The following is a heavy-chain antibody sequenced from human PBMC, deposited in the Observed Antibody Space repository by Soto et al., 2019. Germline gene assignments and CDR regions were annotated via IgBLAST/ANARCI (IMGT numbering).Heavy chain of an antibody. D-gene: IGHD4-17*01. CDR3: ARVPGLTTVVTSYYFDY. Sequence: LRLSCAASGFTFSDYYLSWIRQAPGKGLEWVSYISGSYSYTNYADSVKGRFTISRDNAKNSLYLQMNSLRAEDTAVYYCARVPGLTTVVTSYYFDYWGQGTLVPVSS. CDR1: GFTFSDYY. CDR2: ISGSYSYT. V-gene: IGHV3-11*05. J-gene: IGHJ4*02.